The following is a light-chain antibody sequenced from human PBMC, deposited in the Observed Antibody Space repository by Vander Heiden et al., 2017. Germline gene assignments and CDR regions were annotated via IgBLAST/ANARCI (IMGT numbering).Light chain of an antibody. CDR3: QQDCSAPALT. Sequence: EIVLTQSPGTLSLSPGERATLSCRASQSVSSSYLAWYQQKPGQAPRLLIYGASSRATGIPDRFSGSGYGTDFTLTISRREPEDFAVYYCQQDCSAPALTFGGGTKVEIK. J-gene: IGKJ4*01. V-gene: IGKV3-20*01. CDR1: QSVSSSY. CDR2: GAS.